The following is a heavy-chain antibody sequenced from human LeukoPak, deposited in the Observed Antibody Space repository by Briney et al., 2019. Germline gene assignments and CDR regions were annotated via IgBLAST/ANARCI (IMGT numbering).Heavy chain of an antibody. D-gene: IGHD2-15*01. CDR3: TVGIV. Sequence: PGGSLRLSFAASGFSLKNVRINWVRQGPGKGLEWIGHISGEPDGDPEEYAAPVKGRFIISRDDGEDTFYLQLTNLRIEDTAVYYCTVGIVWGQGTLVTVSS. CDR2: ISGEPDGDPE. J-gene: IGHJ4*02. CDR1: GFSLKNVR. V-gene: IGHV3-15*01.